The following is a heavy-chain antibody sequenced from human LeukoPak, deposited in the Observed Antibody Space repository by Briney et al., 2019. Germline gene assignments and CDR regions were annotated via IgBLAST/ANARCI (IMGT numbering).Heavy chain of an antibody. CDR2: INHSGST. CDR1: GRSFSGYY. J-gene: IGHJ5*02. Sequence: PSETLSLTCAVYGRSFSGYYWSWIRQPPGKGLEWIGEINHSGSTNYNPSLKSRVTISVDTSKNQFSLKLSSVTAADTAVYYCARGLLRSYYDFWSGYYTGFWFDPWGQGTLVTVSS. D-gene: IGHD3-3*01. CDR3: ARGLLRSYYDFWSGYYTGFWFDP. V-gene: IGHV4-34*01.